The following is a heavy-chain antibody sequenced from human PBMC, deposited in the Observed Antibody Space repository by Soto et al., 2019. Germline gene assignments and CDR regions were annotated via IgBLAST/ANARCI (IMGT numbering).Heavy chain of an antibody. J-gene: IGHJ4*02. CDR3: ARGSGDILTGLDY. CDR2: IYHSGST. D-gene: IGHD3-9*01. CDR1: GGSISSGGYS. Sequence: ASETLSLTCAVSGGSISSGGYSWSWIRQPPGKGLEWIGYIYHSGSTYYNPSLKSRVTISVDRSKNQFSLELSSVTAADTAVYYRARGSGDILTGLDYWGQGTLVTVSS. V-gene: IGHV4-30-2*01.